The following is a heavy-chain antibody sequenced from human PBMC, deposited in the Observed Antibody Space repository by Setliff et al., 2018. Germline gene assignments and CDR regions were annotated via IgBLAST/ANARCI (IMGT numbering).Heavy chain of an antibody. CDR2: LNNDGTTI. CDR3: AKRGPYCSGDTCHYYFDY. CDR1: GFTFSTYG. J-gene: IGHJ4*02. Sequence: GGSLRLSCAASGFTFSTYGLNWVRQAPGKGLEWISYLNNDGTTIYYADSVKGRFTISRDDAKNSLYLQMNSLRAEDTAVYYCAKRGPYCSGDTCHYYFDYWGQGTLVTVSS. V-gene: IGHV3-48*04. D-gene: IGHD2-15*01.